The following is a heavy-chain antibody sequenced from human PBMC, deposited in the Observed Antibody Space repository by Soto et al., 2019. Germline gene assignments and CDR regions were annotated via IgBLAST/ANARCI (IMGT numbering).Heavy chain of an antibody. CDR3: ARQSYSSGWYWESAFLPFDY. CDR2: IYYSGST. D-gene: IGHD6-19*01. CDR1: GGSISSYY. J-gene: IGHJ4*02. Sequence: SETLSLTCTVSGGSISSYYWSWIRQPPGKGLEWIGYIYYSGSTNYNPSLKSRVTISVDTSKNQFSLKLSSVTAADTAVYYCARQSYSSGWYWESAFLPFDYWGQGTLVTVSS. V-gene: IGHV4-59*08.